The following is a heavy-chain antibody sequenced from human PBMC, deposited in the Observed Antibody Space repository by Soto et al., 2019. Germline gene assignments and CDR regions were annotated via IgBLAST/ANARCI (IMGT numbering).Heavy chain of an antibody. CDR2: IYSGGST. D-gene: IGHD6-13*01. V-gene: IGHV3-66*01. Sequence: EVQLVESGGGLVQPGGSLRLSCAASGFTVSSNYMSWVRQAPGKGLEWVSVIYSGGSTYYADSVKGRFTISRDNSKNTLYLQMNCLRAEDTAVYYCESSLSAAAAIRELFDYWGQGTLVTVSS. J-gene: IGHJ4*02. CDR3: ESSLSAAAAIRELFDY. CDR1: GFTVSSNY.